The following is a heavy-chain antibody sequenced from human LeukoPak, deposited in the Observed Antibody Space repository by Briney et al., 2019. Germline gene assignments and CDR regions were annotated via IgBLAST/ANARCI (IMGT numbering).Heavy chain of an antibody. CDR1: GFSFSRYW. V-gene: IGHV3-74*01. D-gene: IGHD1-1*01. CDR2: INSDGSST. Sequence: GGSLRLSCAASGFSFSRYWMHWVRQAPGEGLMWVSRINSDGSSTWYADSVKGRFTISRDNARNTLSLQMSSLGVEDTALYYRARDQDGMGTTMDLWGQGTQVIVSS. J-gene: IGHJ4*02. CDR3: ARDQDGMGTTMDL.